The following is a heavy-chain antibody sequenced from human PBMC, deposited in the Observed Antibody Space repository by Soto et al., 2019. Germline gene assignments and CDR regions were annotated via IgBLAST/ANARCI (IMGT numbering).Heavy chain of an antibody. Sequence: QVQLVQSGAEVKKPGASVKVSCKASGGTYSSYVISWVRQAPGQGLEWMGGIIPILGSTNYAQKFQGRVTITADEFTSTADMELSSLRSDDTAVYYCAGGTYSLSLGYWGQGTQVTVSS. J-gene: IGHJ4*02. CDR3: AGGTYSLSLGY. CDR2: IIPILGST. D-gene: IGHD4-4*01. V-gene: IGHV1-69*01. CDR1: GGTYSSYV.